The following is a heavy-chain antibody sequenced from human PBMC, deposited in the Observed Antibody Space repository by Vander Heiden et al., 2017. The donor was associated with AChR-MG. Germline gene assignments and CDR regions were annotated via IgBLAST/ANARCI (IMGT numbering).Heavy chain of an antibody. Sequence: QVQLVQSGAEVKKPASSVNVSCKASGDPFTTHALRWVRHVPGQGLEWMGGIIPISGRTNYAQKFQGRVTITADKSSSTAYMELSSLRSDDTAVYYCARWAGYASGWYWGPFDYWGQGTLVTVSS. D-gene: IGHD6-19*01. CDR3: ARWAGYASGWYWGPFDY. CDR1: GDPFTTHA. J-gene: IGHJ4*02. CDR2: IIPISGRT. V-gene: IGHV1-69*06.